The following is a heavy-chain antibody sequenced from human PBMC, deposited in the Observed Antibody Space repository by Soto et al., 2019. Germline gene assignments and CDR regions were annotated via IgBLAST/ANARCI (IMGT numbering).Heavy chain of an antibody. Sequence: EVQLVESGGGLVKPGGSLRLSCAASGFTFSNHIMNWVRQAPGKGLEWVSSISSSSSFMNYADSVKGRFTISRDNAKNSLYLQMNALRAEDTAVYFCATWHEREHAYDVWGLGTTVTVSS. J-gene: IGHJ3*01. CDR1: GFTFSNHI. CDR3: ATWHEREHAYDV. V-gene: IGHV3-21*01. D-gene: IGHD1-1*01. CDR2: ISSSSSFM.